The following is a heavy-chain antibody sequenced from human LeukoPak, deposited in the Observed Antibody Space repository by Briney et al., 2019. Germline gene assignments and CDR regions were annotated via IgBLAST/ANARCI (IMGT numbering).Heavy chain of an antibody. CDR1: GLTFDDYA. D-gene: IGHD3-10*02. Sequence: GGSLRLSCAASGLTFDDYAMHWVRQAPGKGLEWVSGISWNSGSIGYADSVKGRFTISRDNAKNSLYLQMNSLRAEDTALYYCAKGSVRGAFFDYWGQGTLVTVSS. J-gene: IGHJ4*02. V-gene: IGHV3-9*01. CDR3: AKGSVRGAFFDY. CDR2: ISWNSGSI.